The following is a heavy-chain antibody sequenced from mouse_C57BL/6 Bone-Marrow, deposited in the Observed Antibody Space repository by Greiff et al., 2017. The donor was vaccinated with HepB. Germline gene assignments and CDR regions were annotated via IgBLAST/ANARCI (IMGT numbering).Heavy chain of an antibody. J-gene: IGHJ3*01. Sequence: EVQVVESGGGLVQPGGSLKLSCAASGFTFSDYYMYWVRQTPEKRLEWVAYISNGGGSTYYPDTVKGRFTISRDNAKNTLYLQMSRLKSEDTAMYYCARSPYDWFAYWGQGTLVTVSA. CDR3: ARSPYDWFAY. CDR1: GFTFSDYY. CDR2: ISNGGGST. V-gene: IGHV5-12*01. D-gene: IGHD2-12*01.